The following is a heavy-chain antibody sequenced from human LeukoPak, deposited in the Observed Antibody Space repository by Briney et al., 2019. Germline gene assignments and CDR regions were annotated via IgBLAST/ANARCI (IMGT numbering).Heavy chain of an antibody. CDR2: FDPEDGET. J-gene: IGHJ3*02. V-gene: IGHV1-24*01. CDR3: ATGAPRITIFGGDDAFDI. Sequence: GASVKVSCKVSGYTLTELSMHWVRQAPGKGLEWMGGFDPEDGETIYAQKFQGRVTMTEDTSTDTAYMELSSLRSEDTAVYYCATGAPRITIFGGDDAFDIWGQGTMVTVSS. D-gene: IGHD3-3*01. CDR1: GYTLTELS.